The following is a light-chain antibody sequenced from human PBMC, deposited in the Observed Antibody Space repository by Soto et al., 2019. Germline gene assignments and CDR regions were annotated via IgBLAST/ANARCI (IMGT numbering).Light chain of an antibody. CDR3: QTWGTGTVV. CDR1: SGHSSNA. V-gene: IGLV4-69*01. J-gene: IGLJ2*01. CDR2: INSDGSH. Sequence: QPVLTQSPSASASLGASVKFTCTLSSGHSSNAVAWHQQQPEKGPRFLMKINSDGSHSKGDGIPDRFSGSSSGAERYLTISSLQSEDEADYYCQTWGTGTVVFGGGTKVTVL.